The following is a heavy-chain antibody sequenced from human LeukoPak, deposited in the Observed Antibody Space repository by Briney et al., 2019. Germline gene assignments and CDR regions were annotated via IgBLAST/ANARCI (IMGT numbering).Heavy chain of an antibody. CDR2: MNPNSGNT. CDR1: GYTFTSYD. V-gene: IGHV1-8*01. J-gene: IGHJ6*02. Sequence: ASVKVSCKASGYTFTSYDINWVRQATGQGLEWMGWMNPNSGNTGYAQKFQGRVTMTRNTSISTAYMELSSLRSEDTAVYYCATGTWVPAISLYAMDVWGQGTTVTVSS. D-gene: IGHD2-2*01. CDR3: ATGTWVPAISLYAMDV.